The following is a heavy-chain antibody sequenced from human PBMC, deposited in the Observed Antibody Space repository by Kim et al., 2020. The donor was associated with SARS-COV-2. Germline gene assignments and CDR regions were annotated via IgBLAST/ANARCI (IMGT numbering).Heavy chain of an antibody. J-gene: IGHJ5*02. D-gene: IGHD3-10*01. Sequence: SETLSLTCTVSGGSISSYYWSWIRQLPGKGLEWIGYIYYSGSTNYNPSLKSRVTISVDTSKNQFSLKLSSVTAADTAVYYCAGGGFGELFTSWFDPWGQGTLVTVSS. CDR2: IYYSGST. CDR3: AGGGFGELFTSWFDP. V-gene: IGHV4-59*13. CDR1: GGSISSYY.